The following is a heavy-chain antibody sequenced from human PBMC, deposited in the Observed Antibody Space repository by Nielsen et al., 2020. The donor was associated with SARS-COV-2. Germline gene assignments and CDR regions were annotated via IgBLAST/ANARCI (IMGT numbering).Heavy chain of an antibody. J-gene: IGHJ6*03. CDR2: LSGASLST. V-gene: IGHV3-23*01. Sequence: GGSLRLSCAASGFSFSSSAMSWVRQAPGKGLEWVSALSGASLSTYYADSVKGRFTISRDNSKNTLYLQMNSLRAEDTAVYYCAKDGIVGATLYYYYMDVWGKGTTVTVSS. CDR1: GFSFSSSA. D-gene: IGHD1-26*01. CDR3: AKDGIVGATLYYYYMDV.